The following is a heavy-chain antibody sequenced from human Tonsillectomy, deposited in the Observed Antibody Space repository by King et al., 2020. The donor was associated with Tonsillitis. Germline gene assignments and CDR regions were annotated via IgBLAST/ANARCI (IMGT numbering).Heavy chain of an antibody. Sequence: QLQESGPGLVKPSETLSLTCTVSGGSISSYYWSWLRPPAGKGLEWIGRIYTSGSTNYNPSLKSRVTMSVDTSKNQFSLKLSSVTAADTAVYYCARDVYGSGSYLPDYWGQGTLVTVSS. CDR3: ARDVYGSGSYLPDY. CDR1: GGSISSYY. D-gene: IGHD3-10*01. V-gene: IGHV4-4*07. CDR2: IYTSGST. J-gene: IGHJ4*02.